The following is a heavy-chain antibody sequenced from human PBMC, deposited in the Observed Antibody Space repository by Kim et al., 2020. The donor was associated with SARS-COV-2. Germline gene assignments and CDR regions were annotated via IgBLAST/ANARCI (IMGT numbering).Heavy chain of an antibody. CDR2: INHSGST. V-gene: IGHV4-34*01. CDR1: GGSFSGYY. CDR3: ARPRRNSGYDF. J-gene: IGHJ4*02. Sequence: SETLSLTCAVYGGSFSGYYWSWIRQPPGKGLEWIGEINHSGSTNYNPSLKSRVTISVDTSKNQFSLKLSSVTAADTAVYYCARPRRNSGYDFWGQGTLVTVSS. D-gene: IGHD5-12*01.